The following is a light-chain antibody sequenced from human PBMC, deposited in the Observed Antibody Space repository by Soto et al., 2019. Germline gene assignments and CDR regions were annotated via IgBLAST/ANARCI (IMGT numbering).Light chain of an antibody. CDR1: SSDVGSYNY. CDR2: DVS. CDR3: SSYTSSGSLVV. J-gene: IGLJ2*01. Sequence: QSVLTQPASVSGSPGQSITFSCTGTSSDVGSYNYVSWYQQHPGKAPKLMIYDVSNRPSGVSNRFSGSKSGNTASLTISGLQAEDEADYYCSSYTSSGSLVVFGGWTKVTVL. V-gene: IGLV2-14*01.